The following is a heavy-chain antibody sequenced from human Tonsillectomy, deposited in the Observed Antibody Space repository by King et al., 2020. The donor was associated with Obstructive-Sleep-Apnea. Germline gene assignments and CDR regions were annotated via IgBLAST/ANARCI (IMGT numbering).Heavy chain of an antibody. V-gene: IGHV2-70*11. D-gene: IGHD6-19*01. CDR1: GFSLNTSGMC. CDR2: IDWDDDK. CDR3: ARTRSGSYSTNYYYYDMDV. J-gene: IGHJ6*02. Sequence: NLKESGPALVKPTQTLTLTCTFSGFSLNTSGMCVSWIRQPPGKALEWLARIDWDDDKYYSTSLKTRLTISKDTSKNQVVLTRTNMDPVDTATYYCARTRSGSYSTNYYYYDMDVWGQGTTVTVSS.